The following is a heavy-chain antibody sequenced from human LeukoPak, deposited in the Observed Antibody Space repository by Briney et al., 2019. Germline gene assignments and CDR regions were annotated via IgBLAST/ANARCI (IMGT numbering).Heavy chain of an antibody. Sequence: GASVKVSCKASGYTVTSYYMHWVRQAPRQGLEWMGGIIPIFGTANYAQKFQGRVTITADESTSTAYMELSSLRSEDTAVYYCARESGQQLVPFRYYFYGMDVWGQGTTVTVSS. CDR3: ARESGQQLVPFRYYFYGMDV. CDR1: GYTVTSYY. V-gene: IGHV1-69*13. J-gene: IGHJ6*02. CDR2: IIPIFGTA. D-gene: IGHD6-13*01.